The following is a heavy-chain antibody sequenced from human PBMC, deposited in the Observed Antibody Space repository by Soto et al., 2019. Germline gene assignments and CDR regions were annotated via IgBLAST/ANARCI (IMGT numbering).Heavy chain of an antibody. J-gene: IGHJ4*02. D-gene: IGHD3-16*01. V-gene: IGHV3-23*01. CDR1: GFTFGSYA. Sequence: GGSLRLSCAASGFTFGSYAMTWGRQAPGKGLEWVASITNSGDRTEYAFFVEGRFTISRDNSNNMLYLQMKNLRAGDTDLYYCAKERGGSFDYWGQGTLVTVSS. CDR3: AKERGGSFDY. CDR2: ITNSGDRT.